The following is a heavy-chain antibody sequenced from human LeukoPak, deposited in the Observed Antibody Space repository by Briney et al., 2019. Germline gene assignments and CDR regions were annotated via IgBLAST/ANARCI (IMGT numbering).Heavy chain of an antibody. J-gene: IGHJ4*02. V-gene: IGHV4-4*02. Sequence: SGTLSLTCAVSGVSISSNLWWTWVRQPPGKGLEWIAEIYHSGSTNYNPSLKSRVTISVDKSKNQFSLKLSSVTAADTAVYYCARDTTAVAGIWGQGTLVTVSS. CDR1: GVSISSNLW. D-gene: IGHD6-19*01. CDR3: ARDTTAVAGI. CDR2: IYHSGST.